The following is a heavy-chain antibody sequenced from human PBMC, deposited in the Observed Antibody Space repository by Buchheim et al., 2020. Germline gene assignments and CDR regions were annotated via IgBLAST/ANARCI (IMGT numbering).Heavy chain of an antibody. J-gene: IGHJ6*03. CDR2: ICGSGGNT. CDR1: GFTFSSYA. V-gene: IGHV3-23*01. D-gene: IGHD1-26*01. CDR3: AKDNSRSYYYNDYMDV. Sequence: EVQLLESGGGLVQPGGSLRLSCAASGFTFSSYAMSWVRQAPGKGLEWVSAICGSGGNTYYADSVKGRFTISRDNSKNTLYLRMISLRADDTAVYYCAKDNSRSYYYNDYMDVWGKGTT.